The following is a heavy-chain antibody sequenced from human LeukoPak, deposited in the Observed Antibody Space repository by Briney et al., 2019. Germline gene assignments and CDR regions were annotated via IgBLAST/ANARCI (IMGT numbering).Heavy chain of an antibody. CDR1: GGTFSSYA. J-gene: IGHJ6*04. V-gene: IGHV1-69*06. D-gene: IGHD2-2*01. CDR3: ARSDIVVVPAVTDYYYGMVV. Sequence: SVKVSCKASGGTFSSYAISWVRQAPGQGLEWMGGIIPIFGTANYAQKFQGRVTITADKSTSTAYMELSSLRSEDTAVYYCARSDIVVVPAVTDYYYGMVVWGKGTTVTVSS. CDR2: IIPIFGTA.